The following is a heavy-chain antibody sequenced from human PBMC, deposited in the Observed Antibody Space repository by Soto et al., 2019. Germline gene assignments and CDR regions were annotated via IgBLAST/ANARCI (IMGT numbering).Heavy chain of an antibody. CDR3: ARVGSKSFYYATDV. CDR1: GASISGFC. CDR2: ICTGGTT. D-gene: IGHD4-4*01. Sequence: QLQESGPGLVKRSETLSLTCTVSGASISGFCWTWIGQPPGQGLEWIGYICTGGTTKYNPSLKSRVTMSVDASKTQFSLKLTSVTAAYTAVYYCARVGSKSFYYATDVWAQGTTVTVSS. J-gene: IGHJ6*02. V-gene: IGHV4-4*09.